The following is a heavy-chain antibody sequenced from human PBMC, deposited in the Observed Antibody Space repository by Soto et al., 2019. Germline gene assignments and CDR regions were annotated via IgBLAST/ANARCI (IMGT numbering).Heavy chain of an antibody. CDR3: ATDSNYDVSDSF. Sequence: SVKVSCKASGGTLNNYAINWVRQAPGQGLEWMGGILPVSAPPDYAQKFQGRVSITADHSTSTVYMELSRLKSDDTAVYFCATDSNYDVSDSFWGQGTLVTVSS. CDR1: GGTLNNYA. CDR2: ILPVSAPP. D-gene: IGHD3-3*01. V-gene: IGHV1-69*13. J-gene: IGHJ4*02.